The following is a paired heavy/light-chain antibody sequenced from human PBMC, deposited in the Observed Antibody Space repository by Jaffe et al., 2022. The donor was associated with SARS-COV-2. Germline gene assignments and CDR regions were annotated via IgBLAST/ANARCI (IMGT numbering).Light chain of an antibody. J-gene: IGKJ1*01. V-gene: IGKV1-5*03. Sequence: DIQMTQSPSTLSASVGDRVTITCRASQSISVWVAWYQQKPGKVPKLLIYKASTLETGVPSRFSGSGSGTEFTLTISSLQPDDFATYYCQQVYRYSTFGQGTKVEIK. CDR1: QSISVW. CDR3: QQVYRYST. CDR2: KAS.
Heavy chain of an antibody. Sequence: EVLLVQSGGGLVQPGRSLSLSCVGSGFRFGDYSVSWVRQAPGKGLEWVGSIRDKGRDETTEYAASVEGRFNISRDDSRSVAYLQMNSLKPEDTAMYYCFAWRVQSCSDDWGQGTLVTVSS. CDR2: IRDKGRDETT. CDR1: GFRFGDYS. J-gene: IGHJ4*02. V-gene: IGHV3-49*04. D-gene: IGHD2-21*01. CDR3: FAWRVQSCSDD.